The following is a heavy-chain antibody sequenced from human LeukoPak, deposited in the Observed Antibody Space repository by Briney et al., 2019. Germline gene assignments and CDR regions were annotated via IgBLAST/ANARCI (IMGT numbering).Heavy chain of an antibody. V-gene: IGHV4-39*01. CDR2: IYYSGST. CDR1: GGSISSSSYY. D-gene: IGHD6-19*01. J-gene: IGHJ4*02. Sequence: SETLSLTCTVSGGSISSSSYYWGWIRQPPGKGLEWIGSIYYSGSTYYNPSLKSRVTISVGTSKNQFSLKLSSVTAADTAVYYCARHTVAGTPGFDYWGQGTLVTVSS. CDR3: ARHTVAGTPGFDY.